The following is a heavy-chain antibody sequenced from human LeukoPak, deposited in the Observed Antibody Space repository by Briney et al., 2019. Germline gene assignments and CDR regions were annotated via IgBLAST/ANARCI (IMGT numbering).Heavy chain of an antibody. CDR3: AKDRALNSGFDY. CDR1: GFTFSSYA. V-gene: IGHV3-23*01. CDR2: ISGSGGST. D-gene: IGHD1-26*01. Sequence: PGGSLRLSCAASGFTFSSYAMSWVRQAPGKGLEGVSAISGSGGSTYYADSVKGRFTISRDNSKNTLYLQMNSLRAEDTAVYYCAKDRALNSGFDYWGQGTLVTVSS. J-gene: IGHJ4*02.